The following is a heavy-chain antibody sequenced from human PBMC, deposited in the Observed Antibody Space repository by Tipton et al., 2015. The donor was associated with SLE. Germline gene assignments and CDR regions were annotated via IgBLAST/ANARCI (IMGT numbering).Heavy chain of an antibody. V-gene: IGHV4-61*02. CDR1: GGSISSGSYY. CDR3: ARDRRGWYFDL. J-gene: IGHJ2*01. D-gene: IGHD3-10*01. Sequence: TLSLTCTASGGSISSGSYYWSWMRQPAGKGLEWIGRIYTSGSTNYNPSLKSRVTISVDTSKNQFSLKLSSVTAADTAVYYCARDRRGWYFDLWGRGTLVTVSS. CDR2: IYTSGST.